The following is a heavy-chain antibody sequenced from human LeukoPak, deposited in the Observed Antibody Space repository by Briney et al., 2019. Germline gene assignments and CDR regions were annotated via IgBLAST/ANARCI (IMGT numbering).Heavy chain of an antibody. CDR3: APLLTICTPVWGACD. V-gene: IGHV3-21*01. Sequence: PGGSLRLSCAASGFTFSSYSMNWVRQAPGKGLEWVSSISSSSSYIYYADSVKGRFTISRDNAKNSLYLQMNSLRAEDTAVYYCAPLLTICTPVWGACDWGQGTLVTVSS. D-gene: IGHD3-16*01. CDR1: GFTFSSYS. J-gene: IGHJ4*02. CDR2: ISSSSSYI.